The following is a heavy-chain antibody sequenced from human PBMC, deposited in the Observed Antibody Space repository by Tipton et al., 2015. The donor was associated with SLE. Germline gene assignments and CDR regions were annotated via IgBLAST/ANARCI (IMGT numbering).Heavy chain of an antibody. Sequence: QLVQSGAEVKKPGASVKVSCKASGYTFSSYGISWVRQAPGQGLEWMGWISAYNGNTNYAQKLQGRVTVTTDTSTTTAYMELRSLRSDDTAVYYCARDLGITMVQGAQGYWGQGTLVTVSS. J-gene: IGHJ4*02. CDR1: GYTFSSYG. CDR2: ISAYNGNT. CDR3: ARDLGITMVQGAQGY. V-gene: IGHV1-18*01. D-gene: IGHD3-10*01.